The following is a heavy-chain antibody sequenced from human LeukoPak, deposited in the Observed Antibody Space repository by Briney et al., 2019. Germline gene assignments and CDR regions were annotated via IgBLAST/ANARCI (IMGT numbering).Heavy chain of an antibody. CDR3: ARQCSSTSCYAGFYGMDV. CDR1: GYSFTSYW. J-gene: IGHJ6*02. V-gene: IGHV5-51*01. Sequence: GESLQISCQGSGYSFTSYWIGWVRQMPGKGLEWMGIIYPGDSDTRYSPSFQGQVTISADKSISTAYLQWSSLKASDTAMYYCARQCSSTSCYAGFYGMDVWGQGTTVTVSS. CDR2: IYPGDSDT. D-gene: IGHD2-2*01.